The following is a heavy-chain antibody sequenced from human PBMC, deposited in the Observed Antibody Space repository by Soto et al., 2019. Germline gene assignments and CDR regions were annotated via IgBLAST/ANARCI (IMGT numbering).Heavy chain of an antibody. CDR1: GYTFTNFG. CDR3: ARGGAQIAY. J-gene: IGHJ4*02. V-gene: IGHV1-18*01. CDR2: ISAYNGNT. Sequence: QVQLVQSGAEVKKPGASVQVSCKASGYTFTNFGISWVRQAPGQGLEWMGWISAYNGNTNYAQNFQGRVTMTTDTAPSTAYMELWSLRSDDTGAYYFARGGAQIAYGGQGTLVPVSP. D-gene: IGHD3-16*01.